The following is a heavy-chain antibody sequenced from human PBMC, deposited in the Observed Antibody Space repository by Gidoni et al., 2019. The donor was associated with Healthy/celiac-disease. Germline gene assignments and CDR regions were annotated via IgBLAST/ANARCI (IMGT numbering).Heavy chain of an antibody. CDR2: IYYSGST. D-gene: IGHD2-15*01. J-gene: IGHJ6*02. Sequence: QVQLQESGPGLVKPSQTLSLTCTVSGGSIRSGGYYWSWIRQHPGKGLEWIGYIYYSGSTYYNPSLKSRVTISVDTSKNQFSLKLSSVTAADTAVYYCASSGHYYYYGMDVWGQGTTVTVSS. V-gene: IGHV4-31*03. CDR1: GGSIRSGGYY. CDR3: ASSGHYYYYGMDV.